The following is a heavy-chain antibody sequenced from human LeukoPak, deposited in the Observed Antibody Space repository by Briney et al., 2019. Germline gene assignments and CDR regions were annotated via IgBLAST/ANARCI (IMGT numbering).Heavy chain of an antibody. V-gene: IGHV4-59*01. J-gene: IGHJ2*01. Sequence: NPSETLSLTCTVSGGSISSYFWSWIRQPPGKGLEWLGYNDNRGSTNYNPSLKNRVSISVDPSKKQFSLKVTSVTAADTAIYYCARVTRRGDSSGFYSDYWYFDVWGRGALVTVSS. CDR1: GGSISSYF. CDR3: ARVTRRGDSSGFYSDYWYFDV. D-gene: IGHD3-22*01. CDR2: NDNRGST.